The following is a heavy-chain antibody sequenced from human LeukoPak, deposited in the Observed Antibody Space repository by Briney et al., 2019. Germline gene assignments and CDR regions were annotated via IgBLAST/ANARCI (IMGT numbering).Heavy chain of an antibody. Sequence: ASVKVSCKASGYTFTSYDINSVRQATGQGLEWMGWMNPNSGNTGYAQKFQGRVTMTRSPSINTAYMELNSLTSEDTAVYYCARSSVGARRRIDYWGQGSLVTVSS. V-gene: IGHV1-8*01. CDR1: GYTFTSYD. D-gene: IGHD1-26*01. CDR2: MNPNSGNT. J-gene: IGHJ4*02. CDR3: ARSSVGARRRIDY.